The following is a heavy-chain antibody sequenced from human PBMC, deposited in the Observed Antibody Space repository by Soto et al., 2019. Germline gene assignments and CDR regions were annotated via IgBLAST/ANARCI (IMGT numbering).Heavy chain of an antibody. D-gene: IGHD3-10*01. Sequence: GGSLRLSCAASGFTFSSYWMSWVRQAPGKGLEWVANIKQDGSEKYYVDSVKGRFTISRDNAKNSLYLQMNSLRAEDTAVYYCARPMVRGMSPSFDYWGQGTLVTVSS. CDR2: IKQDGSEK. CDR1: GFTFSSYW. V-gene: IGHV3-7*01. CDR3: ARPMVRGMSPSFDY. J-gene: IGHJ4*02.